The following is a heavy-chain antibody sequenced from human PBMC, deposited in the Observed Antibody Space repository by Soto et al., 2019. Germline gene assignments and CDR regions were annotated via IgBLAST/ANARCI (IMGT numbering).Heavy chain of an antibody. CDR3: ARSMYSTSAQLYYGMDG. Sequence: SETLSLTCAVSGYSIRSGYFWGWIRQPPGKGLEWIGSMYHSGITYYTLSLKSRVTISVDTPKNQLSLKLSSATAADTAVYYCARSMYSTSAQLYYGMDGWGQGTTVTVSS. V-gene: IGHV4-38-2*01. CDR2: MYHSGIT. D-gene: IGHD6-6*01. J-gene: IGHJ6*02. CDR1: GYSIRSGYF.